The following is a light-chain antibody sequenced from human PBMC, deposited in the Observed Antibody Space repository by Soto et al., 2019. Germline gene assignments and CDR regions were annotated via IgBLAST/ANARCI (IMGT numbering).Light chain of an antibody. CDR2: DVA. Sequence: QSALTQPASVSDSPGQSITISCTGTSSDVGGSNFVSWYQQHPGKPPKLIIYDVANRPSGVSNRFSGSKSGSTASLIISRLQAEDEADYYCSSYTSSSTLDVVFGGGTKVTVL. J-gene: IGLJ2*01. CDR1: SSDVGGSNF. V-gene: IGLV2-14*03. CDR3: SSYTSSSTLDVV.